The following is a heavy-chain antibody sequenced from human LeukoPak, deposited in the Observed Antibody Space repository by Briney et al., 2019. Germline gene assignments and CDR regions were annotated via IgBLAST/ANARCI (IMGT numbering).Heavy chain of an antibody. CDR1: GYNFISYY. CDR2: INPNSGGT. J-gene: IGHJ5*02. D-gene: IGHD3-10*01. Sequence: GASVKVSCKASGYNFISYYMHWVRQAPGQGLEWMGWINPNSGGTNYAQKFQGRVTMTRDTSISTAYMELSRLRSDDTAVYYCARDALMVRGGSGSFRPRNWFDPWGQGTLVTVSS. CDR3: ARDALMVRGGSGSFRPRNWFDP. V-gene: IGHV1-2*02.